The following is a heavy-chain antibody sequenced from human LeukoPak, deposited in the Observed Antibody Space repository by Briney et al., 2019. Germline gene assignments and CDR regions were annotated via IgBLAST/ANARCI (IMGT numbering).Heavy chain of an antibody. CDR1: GGSISSASYY. D-gene: IGHD6-13*01. CDR2: INHSGST. Sequence: NPSETLSLTCTVSGGSISSASYYWGWIRQPPGKGLEWIGEINHSGSTNYNPSLKSRVTMSVDTSKNQFSLKLSSVTAADTAVYYCARGIAAAGFYYYYYMDVWGKGTTVTVSS. V-gene: IGHV4-39*07. J-gene: IGHJ6*03. CDR3: ARGIAAAGFYYYYYMDV.